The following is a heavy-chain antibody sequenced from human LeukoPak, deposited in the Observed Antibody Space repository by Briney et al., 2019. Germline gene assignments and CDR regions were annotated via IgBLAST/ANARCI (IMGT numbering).Heavy chain of an antibody. V-gene: IGHV3-21*01. CDR1: GFTFSSYS. Sequence: GGSLRLSCAASGFTFSSYSMNWVRQAPGKGLEWVSSISTSSIYIYYADSLKGRFTISRDNAKNSLYLQMNSLRAEDTAVYYCARVRLQPRTLLDDAFDIWGQGTVVTVSS. D-gene: IGHD1-14*01. CDR3: ARVRLQPRTLLDDAFDI. J-gene: IGHJ3*02. CDR2: ISTSSIYI.